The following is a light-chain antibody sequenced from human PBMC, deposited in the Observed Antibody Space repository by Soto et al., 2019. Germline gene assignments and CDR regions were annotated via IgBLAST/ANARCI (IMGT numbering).Light chain of an antibody. CDR2: GAS. CDR3: QQYGRSLT. CDR1: QSVRSSY. J-gene: IGKJ5*01. V-gene: IGKV3-20*01. Sequence: EIVLTQSPGTLSLSPGERATLSCRASQSVRSSYLAWYQQKPGQAPRLLIYGASSRATVIPDRFSGSGSGTNFTLTISRLEPEDFAVYYCQQYGRSLTFGQGTRLEIK.